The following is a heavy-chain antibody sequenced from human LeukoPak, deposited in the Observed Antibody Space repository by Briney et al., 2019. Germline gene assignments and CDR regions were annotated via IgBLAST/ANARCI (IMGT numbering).Heavy chain of an antibody. CDR2: ISYDGSNK. Sequence: GGSLRLSCAASGFTFSSYAMHWVRQAPGKGLEWVAVISYDGSNKYYADSVKGRFTISRDNSKNTLYLQMNSLRAEDTAVYYCARDFPRIAAAASGFDYWGQGTLVTVSS. J-gene: IGHJ4*02. CDR3: ARDFPRIAAAASGFDY. CDR1: GFTFSSYA. V-gene: IGHV3-30-3*01. D-gene: IGHD6-13*01.